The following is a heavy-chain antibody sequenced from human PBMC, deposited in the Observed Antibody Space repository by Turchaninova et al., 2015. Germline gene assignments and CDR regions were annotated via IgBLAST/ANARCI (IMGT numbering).Heavy chain of an antibody. V-gene: IGHV3-7*01. CDR2: INPAGSEK. CDR1: GLTFSNYW. J-gene: IGHJ6*04. CDR3: ARDPPEWFLVFDV. Sequence: EVPLVGSGGGLVQLGGSLGLSCAASGLTFSNYWRAWVRQAPGKGMEWVANINPAGSEKWHADSVRGRFTISRDNAKNSLYLEMNSLGAQDTAVYYCARDPPEWFLVFDVWGKGTTVTVFS. D-gene: IGHD3-3*01.